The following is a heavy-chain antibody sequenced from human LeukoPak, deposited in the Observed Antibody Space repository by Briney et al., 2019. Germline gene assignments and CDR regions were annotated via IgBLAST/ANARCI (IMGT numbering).Heavy chain of an antibody. CDR3: ARGAYSFDY. D-gene: IGHD4-11*01. CDR1: GCTISSFW. CDR2: INSDSTST. V-gene: IGHV3-74*01. J-gene: IGHJ4*02. Sequence: GGSLRLSCAASGCTISSFWMHWVRQAPGKGLVWVARINSDSTSTSYVDSVKGRFTISRDNAKNTVYLQMSSLRADDTAIYYCARGAYSFDYWGQGILVTVSS.